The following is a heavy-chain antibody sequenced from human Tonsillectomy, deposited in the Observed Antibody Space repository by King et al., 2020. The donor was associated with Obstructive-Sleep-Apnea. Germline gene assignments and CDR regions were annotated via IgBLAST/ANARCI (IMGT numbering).Heavy chain of an antibody. J-gene: IGHJ3*02. CDR2: ISRNSGSI. Sequence: VQLVESGGGLVQPGRSLRLSCAASGFTFDDYAMHWVRQAPGKGLEWVSGISRNSGSIGYADSVKGRFTISRDNAKNSLYLQMNSLRTEDTALYYCAKDDDSGWLQPESSRIAFDIWGQGTMVTVSS. V-gene: IGHV3-9*01. CDR1: GFTFDDYA. D-gene: IGHD5-24*01. CDR3: AKDDDSGWLQPESSRIAFDI.